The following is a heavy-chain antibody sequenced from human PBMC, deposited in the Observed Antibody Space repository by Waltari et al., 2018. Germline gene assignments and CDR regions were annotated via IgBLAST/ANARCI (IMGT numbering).Heavy chain of an antibody. CDR3: ASQSTTLFDY. Sequence: QVQLVESGGGVVQPGRSLRLSCAASGFTFSRFGMHWVRQAPGKGLEWVAVIWHDGSNEYYVDSVNGRFTISRDNSKNTLYLQMNSLRAEDSAVYYCASQSTTLFDYWGQGTLVTVSS. D-gene: IGHD2-15*01. CDR1: GFTFSRFG. J-gene: IGHJ4*02. CDR2: IWHDGSNE. V-gene: IGHV3-33*01.